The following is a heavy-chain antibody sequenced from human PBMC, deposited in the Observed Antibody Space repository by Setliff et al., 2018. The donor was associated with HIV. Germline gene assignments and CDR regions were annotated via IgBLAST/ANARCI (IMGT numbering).Heavy chain of an antibody. Sequence: GGSLRLSCSASGFILSTYWMSWVRQVPGKGLAWVANIKQDGSEKDYVDFVKGRFTISRDNTKNSLYLQMNSLRAEDTAVYYCVINQWLQFDIFNVWGQGTMVTVSS. CDR2: IKQDGSEK. V-gene: IGHV3-7*05. CDR1: GFILSTYW. CDR3: VINQWLQFDIFNV. D-gene: IGHD3-22*01. J-gene: IGHJ3*01.